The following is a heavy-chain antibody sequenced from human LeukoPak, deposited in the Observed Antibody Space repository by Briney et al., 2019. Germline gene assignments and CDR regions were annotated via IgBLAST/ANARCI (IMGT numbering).Heavy chain of an antibody. Sequence: SVKVSCKASGGTFSSYAISWVRQAAGQGLEWMGGIIPIFGTANYAQKFQGRVTITADESTSTAYMELSSPRSEDTAVYYCARSGANWVPFDYWGQGTLVTVSS. J-gene: IGHJ4*02. CDR1: GGTFSSYA. D-gene: IGHD7-27*01. CDR2: IIPIFGTA. CDR3: ARSGANWVPFDY. V-gene: IGHV1-69*13.